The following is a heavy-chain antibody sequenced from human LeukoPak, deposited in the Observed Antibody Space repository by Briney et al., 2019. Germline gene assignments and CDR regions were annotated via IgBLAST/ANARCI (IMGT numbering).Heavy chain of an antibody. CDR3: VGYDFWSGFY. CDR1: GFTFGDHA. V-gene: IGHV3-23*01. J-gene: IGHJ4*02. D-gene: IGHD3-3*01. CDR2: ISGSGGST. Sequence: PGRSLRLSCTASGFTFGDHAMSWVRQAPGKGLEWVSAISGSGGSTYYADSVKGRFTISRDNSKNTLYLQMNSLRAEDTAVYYCVGYDFWSGFYWGQGTLVTVSS.